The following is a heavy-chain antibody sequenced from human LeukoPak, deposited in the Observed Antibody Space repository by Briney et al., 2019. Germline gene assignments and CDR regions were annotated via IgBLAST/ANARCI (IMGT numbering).Heavy chain of an antibody. D-gene: IGHD1-7*01. J-gene: IGHJ6*03. V-gene: IGHV4-34*01. CDR3: ARRWNYGRNYYIDV. Sequence: PSETLSLTCAVYGGSFSNYYWSWIRQPPGKGLEWIGEINDSGRTNYNPSLMSRVTMSVDTSKNQFSLRLNSVTATDTAVYYCARRWNYGRNYYIDVWGKGATVSVSS. CDR1: GGSFSNYY. CDR2: INDSGRT.